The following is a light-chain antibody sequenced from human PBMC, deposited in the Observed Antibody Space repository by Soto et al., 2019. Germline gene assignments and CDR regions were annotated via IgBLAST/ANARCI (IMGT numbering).Light chain of an antibody. CDR3: HHGDSSPQA. CDR1: QSINRF. Sequence: DIQMTQSPSSLSASVGDRVSITCRAGQSINRFLNWYQQKPGKAPKLLIYAASSLQSGVPSRFSGSGSGTDFTLTISSLQPEDFATYYCHHGDSSPQACGQGTKVEIK. J-gene: IGKJ1*01. V-gene: IGKV1-39*01. CDR2: AAS.